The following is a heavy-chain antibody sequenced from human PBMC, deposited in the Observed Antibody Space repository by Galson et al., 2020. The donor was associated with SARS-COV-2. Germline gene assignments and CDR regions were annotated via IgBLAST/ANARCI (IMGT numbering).Heavy chain of an antibody. Sequence: GESLKISCAASGFTFSSYGMHWVRQAPGKGLEWVAVIWYDGSNKYYADSVKGRFTISRDNSKNTLYLQMNSLRAEDTAVYYCARETADVAGDYYYYYGMDVWGQGTTVTVSS. CDR2: IWYDGSNK. CDR1: GFTFSSYG. J-gene: IGHJ6*02. V-gene: IGHV3-33*01. D-gene: IGHD6-19*01. CDR3: ARETADVAGDYYYYYGMDV.